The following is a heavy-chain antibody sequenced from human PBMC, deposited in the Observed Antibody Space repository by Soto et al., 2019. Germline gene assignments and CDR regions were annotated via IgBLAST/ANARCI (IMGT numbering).Heavy chain of an antibody. V-gene: IGHV3-21*01. CDR1: GFTFSSYS. D-gene: IGHD3-10*01. Sequence: EVQLVESGGGLVKPGGSLRLSCAASGFTFSSYSMNWVRQAPGKGLEWVSSISSSSSYIYYADSVKGRFTISRDNAKNSLYLQMNSLRAADTAVYYCARDSLRGNFDYWGQGTLVTVSS. CDR2: ISSSSSYI. J-gene: IGHJ4*02. CDR3: ARDSLRGNFDY.